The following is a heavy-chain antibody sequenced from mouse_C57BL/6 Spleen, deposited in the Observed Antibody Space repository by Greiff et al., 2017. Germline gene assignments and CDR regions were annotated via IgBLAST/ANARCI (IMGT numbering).Heavy chain of an antibody. D-gene: IGHD2-4*01. CDR2: IYPRSGNT. V-gene: IGHV1-81*01. J-gene: IGHJ2*01. Sequence: VKLMESGAELARPGASVKLSCKASGYTFTSYGISWVKQRTGQGLEWIGEIYPRSGNTYYNEKFKGKATLTADKSSSTAYMELRSLTSEDSAVYFCARGGYGDYGFYFDDWGQGTTLTVSS. CDR1: GYTFTSYG. CDR3: ARGGYGDYGFYFDD.